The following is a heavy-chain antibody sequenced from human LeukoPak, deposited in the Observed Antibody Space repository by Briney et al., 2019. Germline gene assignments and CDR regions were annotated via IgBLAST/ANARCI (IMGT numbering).Heavy chain of an antibody. V-gene: IGHV1-2*02. J-gene: IGHJ4*02. CDR2: INPNSGGT. CDR1: GYTFTAYY. Sequence: ASVKVSCKAAGYTFTAYYIHWVRQAPGQGLEWMGWINPNSGGTNSAQKFQGRVTMTRDSSISTAYMEISRLTSDDTAVYHCARVGSITARKNYFDYWGRGTLVTVSS. CDR3: ARVGSITARKNYFDY. D-gene: IGHD6-6*01.